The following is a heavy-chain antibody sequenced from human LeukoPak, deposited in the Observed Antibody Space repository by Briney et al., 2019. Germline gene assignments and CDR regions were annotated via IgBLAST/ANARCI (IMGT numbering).Heavy chain of an antibody. CDR3: ARVPKGSGYFDY. V-gene: IGHV4-59*01. CDR2: IYYSGST. Sequence: SETLNLNCTASGGSFSSYYWGWIRQPPGKGLQWIGYIYYSGSTNYNPSLKSRVTISVDTSKNQFSLKLSSVTAADTAVYYCARVPKGSGYFDYWGQGTLVTVSS. J-gene: IGHJ4*02. D-gene: IGHD3-10*01. CDR1: GGSFSSYY.